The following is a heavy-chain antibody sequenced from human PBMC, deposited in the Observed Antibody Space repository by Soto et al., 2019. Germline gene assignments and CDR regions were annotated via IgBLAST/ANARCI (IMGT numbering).Heavy chain of an antibody. D-gene: IGHD4-4*01. V-gene: IGHV4-4*02. CDR2: IYHSGST. J-gene: IGHJ2*01. Sequence: QVQLQESGPGLVKPSGTLSLTCAVSGASISSSHWWSWVRQPPGKGLEWIGEIYHSGSTYYNATLKCRVAISLDKAKIQFSLNLRSVSAADTAVYYCVRKDYSDWFFDLWGRGTLVTVSS. CDR3: VRKDYSDWFFDL. CDR1: GASISSSHW.